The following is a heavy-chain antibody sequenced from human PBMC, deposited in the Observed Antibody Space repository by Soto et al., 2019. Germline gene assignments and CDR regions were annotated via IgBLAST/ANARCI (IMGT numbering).Heavy chain of an antibody. CDR2: FDPEDGET. CDR3: ARDLEMATQYGPFDY. V-gene: IGHV1-24*01. J-gene: IGHJ4*02. CDR1: RYTLPGLS. D-gene: IGHD5-12*01. Sequence: GAPVKVSCKGSRYTLPGLSMHWVRQGPGKGLEWMGGFDPEDGETIYAQKFQGRVTMTEDTSTDTAYMELSSLTFEDTAVYHCARDLEMATQYGPFDYWGQGTLVTVSS.